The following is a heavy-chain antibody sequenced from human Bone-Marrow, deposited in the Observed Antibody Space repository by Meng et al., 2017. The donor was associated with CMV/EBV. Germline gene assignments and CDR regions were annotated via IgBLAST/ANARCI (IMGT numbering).Heavy chain of an antibody. CDR3: ARDFAGGQIVQTVDY. Sequence: GESLKISCAASGFTFSNAWMSWVRQAPGKGLEWVGRIKSKTDGGTTDYAAPVKGRFTISRDDSKNTLYLKMNSLRADDTAIYYCARDFAGGQIVQTVDYWGQGTLVTVSS. D-gene: IGHD6-6*01. V-gene: IGHV3-15*01. CDR1: GFTFSNAW. J-gene: IGHJ4*02. CDR2: IKSKTDGGTT.